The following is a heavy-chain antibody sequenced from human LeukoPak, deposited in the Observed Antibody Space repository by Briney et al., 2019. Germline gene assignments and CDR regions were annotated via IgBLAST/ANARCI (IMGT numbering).Heavy chain of an antibody. V-gene: IGHV4-34*01. CDR3: ARGRGATYYYYYYMDV. Sequence: PSETLSLTCAVYGGSFSGYYWSWIRQPPGKGLEWIGKINHSGSTNYNPSLKSRVTISVDTSKNQFSLKLSSVTAADTAVYYCARGRGATYYYYYYMDVWGKGTTVTVSS. J-gene: IGHJ6*03. D-gene: IGHD1-26*01. CDR2: INHSGST. CDR1: GGSFSGYY.